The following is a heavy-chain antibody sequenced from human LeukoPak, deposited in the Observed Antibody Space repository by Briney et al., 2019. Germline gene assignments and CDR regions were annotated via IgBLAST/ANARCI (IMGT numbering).Heavy chain of an antibody. D-gene: IGHD3-9*01. CDR3: ARDYDILTGYYKTNYYYYYMDV. Sequence: GGSLRLSCAASGFTFSSYSMNRVRQAPGKGLEWVSSISGSSSYIYYADSVKGRFTISRDNAKNSLYLQMNSLRAEDAAVYYCARDYDILTGYYKTNYYYYYMDVWGKGTTVTVSS. V-gene: IGHV3-21*04. J-gene: IGHJ6*03. CDR1: GFTFSSYS. CDR2: ISGSSSYI.